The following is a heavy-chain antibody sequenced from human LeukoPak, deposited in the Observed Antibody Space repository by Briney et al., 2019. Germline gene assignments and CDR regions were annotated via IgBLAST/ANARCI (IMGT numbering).Heavy chain of an antibody. D-gene: IGHD6-13*01. CDR1: GGSISRGSYH. J-gene: IGHJ1*01. CDR2: FYTSGTH. Sequence: SETLSLTCTVSGGSISRGSYHWSWIRQPAGKGLEWIGRFYTSGTHNYNPSLKSRVTILVDTSKNLFFLNLTSVTAADTGVYFCVRERLYSSSWGFQFWGQGALVSVS. V-gene: IGHV4-61*02. CDR3: VRERLYSSSWGFQF.